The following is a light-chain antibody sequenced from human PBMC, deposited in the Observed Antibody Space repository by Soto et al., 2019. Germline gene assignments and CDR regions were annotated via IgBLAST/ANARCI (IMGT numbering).Light chain of an antibody. J-gene: IGKJ1*01. Sequence: EIVMTQSPATLSVSPGERATLSCRASQSVSSNLAWYQQKPGQAPRLLIYGASTRATAFPARFSGSGSGTEFILTISSLKSEDFAVYYCQQYSHWPTFGQGTKVEIK. CDR2: GAS. CDR1: QSVSSN. CDR3: QQYSHWPT. V-gene: IGKV3-15*01.